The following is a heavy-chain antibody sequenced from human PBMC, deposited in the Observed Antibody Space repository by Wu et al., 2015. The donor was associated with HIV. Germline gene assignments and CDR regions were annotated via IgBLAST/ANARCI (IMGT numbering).Heavy chain of an antibody. D-gene: IGHD3-10*01. CDR1: GYIFSRYG. J-gene: IGHJ6*02. V-gene: IGHV1-2*02. CDR2: VNPNNGAT. Sequence: QVQLVQSATEVKKPGASVKVSCKAFGYIFSRYGLIWVRQAPGQGLEWMGRVNPNNGATKVAEKFRGRVSMTTDTSITTAYMDIHGLTSDDTAVYFCARDRGDHFYYYAMDTWGRGTTVSVSS. CDR3: ARDRGDHFYYYAMDT.